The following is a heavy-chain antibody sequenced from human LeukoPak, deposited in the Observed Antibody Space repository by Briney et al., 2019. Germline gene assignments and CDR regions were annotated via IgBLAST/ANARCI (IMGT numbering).Heavy chain of an antibody. J-gene: IGHJ6*03. V-gene: IGHV3-30*02. CDR2: IRYDGSNK. CDR3: AKTKVAATPNYYYYYMDV. Sequence: GGSLRLSCAASRSFFTTYGMHWVRQAPGKGLEWVAFIRYDGSNKYYADSVKGRFTISRDNSKNTLYLQMSSLRAEDTAVYYCAKTKVAATPNYYYYYMDVWGKGTTVTVSS. CDR1: RSFFTTYG. D-gene: IGHD2-15*01.